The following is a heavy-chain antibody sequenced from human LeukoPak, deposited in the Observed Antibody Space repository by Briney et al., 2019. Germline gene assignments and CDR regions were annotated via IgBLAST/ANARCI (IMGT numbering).Heavy chain of an antibody. D-gene: IGHD1-14*01. CDR3: ARDPAGHGRYFDY. Sequence: PSETLSLTCTVSGGSINGYFCTWLRQSAGAGLECIGRIHTSGTTYHNPSFKSRVSMSVDTSNNKFSLRLNSVSAADTAVYYCARDPAGHGRYFDYWGQGALVTVSS. CDR1: GGSINGYF. V-gene: IGHV4-4*07. CDR2: IHTSGTT. J-gene: IGHJ4*02.